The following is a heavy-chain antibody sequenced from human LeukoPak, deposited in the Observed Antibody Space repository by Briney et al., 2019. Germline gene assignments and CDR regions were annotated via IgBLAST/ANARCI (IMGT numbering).Heavy chain of an antibody. J-gene: IGHJ5*02. CDR3: AREVYCSSTSCLGSWFDP. D-gene: IGHD2-2*01. CDR2: IIPIFGTA. CDR1: GGTFSSYA. V-gene: IGHV1-69*13. Sequence: GASVKVSCKASGGTFSSYAISWVRQAPGQGLEWMGGIIPIFGTANYAQKFQGRVTITADESTSTAYMELSSLRSEDTAVYYCAREVYCSSTSCLGSWFDPWGQGTLVTFSS.